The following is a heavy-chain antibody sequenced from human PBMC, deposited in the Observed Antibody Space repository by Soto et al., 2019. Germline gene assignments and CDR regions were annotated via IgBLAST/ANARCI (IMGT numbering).Heavy chain of an antibody. V-gene: IGHV4-59*01. CDR2: IXHXGXT. CDR3: ARASRNYFAY. CDR1: GDSISDYY. Sequence: PSETLSLTCTVSGDSISDYYWSWIRQSPGKXLGWXXXIXHXGXTXXXXSLKSRVTISLDASKNRFSLKLSSVTAADTAVYYCARASRNYFAYWGQGTLVTVSS. J-gene: IGHJ4*02.